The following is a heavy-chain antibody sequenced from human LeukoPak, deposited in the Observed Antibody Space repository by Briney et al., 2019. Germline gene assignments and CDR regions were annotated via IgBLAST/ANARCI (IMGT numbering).Heavy chain of an antibody. CDR1: GFTFSSYA. CDR3: ARAYGSGGFDY. J-gene: IGHJ4*02. V-gene: IGHV3-30*04. D-gene: IGHD3-10*01. CDR2: ISYDGSNK. Sequence: GGSLRLSCAASGFTFSSYAMHWVRQAPGKGLEWVAVISYDGSNKYYADSVKGRFTISRDNSKNTLYLQMNSLRAEDTAVYYCARAYGSGGFDYWGQGTLVTVSS.